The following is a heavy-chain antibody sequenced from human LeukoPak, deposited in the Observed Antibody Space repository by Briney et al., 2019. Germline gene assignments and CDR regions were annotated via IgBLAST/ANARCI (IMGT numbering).Heavy chain of an antibody. V-gene: IGHV3-11*03. D-gene: IGHD6-19*01. J-gene: IGHJ4*02. Sequence: GGSLRLSCVVSGVPFSDFYMNWIRQAPGKGLEWISYISSSSSYTDYAESVKGRFTISRDNAKSALYLEMNDLRVEDTAVYYCASSGSVGAVAGTVWGQGTLVTVSS. CDR3: ASSGSVGAVAGTV. CDR1: GVPFSDFY. CDR2: ISSSSSYT.